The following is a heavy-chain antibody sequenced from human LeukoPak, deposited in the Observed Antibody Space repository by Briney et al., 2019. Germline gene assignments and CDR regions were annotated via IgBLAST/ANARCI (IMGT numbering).Heavy chain of an antibody. Sequence: GGSLRLSCAASGFTLDDYTMHWVRQAPGKGLEWVSLISWDGGSTYYADSVKGRFTISRDNSKNSLYLQMNSLRTEDTALYYCAKDRVVGATGNWFDPWGQGTLVTVSS. J-gene: IGHJ5*02. CDR1: GFTLDDYT. D-gene: IGHD1-26*01. V-gene: IGHV3-43*01. CDR3: AKDRVVGATGNWFDP. CDR2: ISWDGGST.